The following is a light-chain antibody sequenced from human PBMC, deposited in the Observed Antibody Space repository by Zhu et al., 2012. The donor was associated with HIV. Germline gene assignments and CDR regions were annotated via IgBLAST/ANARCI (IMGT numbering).Light chain of an antibody. Sequence: EILMTQSPATLSVSLGERATLSCRASQSIKNNLAWYQQKPGQAPRLLIRGASTRAAGTPDRFSGSGYGTEFTLTISSVQSEDFAVYYCQQYDTSPMTFGQGTKVEIK. J-gene: IGKJ1*01. CDR2: GAS. CDR1: QSIKNN. V-gene: IGKV3-15*01. CDR3: QQYDTSPMT.